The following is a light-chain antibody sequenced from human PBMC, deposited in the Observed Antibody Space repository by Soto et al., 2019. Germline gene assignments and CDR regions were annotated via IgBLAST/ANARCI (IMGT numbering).Light chain of an antibody. Sequence: DIQMTQSPSTLSASVGDRVTITCRASQTIDTWLAWYQQKPRKAPMVLIYKVSDLEGGFQSRFSGSGSGTEFTLTIISLQPDDFATYYCKHYKRSWTFGQGTKVDIK. J-gene: IGKJ1*01. V-gene: IGKV1-5*03. CDR2: KVS. CDR3: KHYKRSWT. CDR1: QTIDTW.